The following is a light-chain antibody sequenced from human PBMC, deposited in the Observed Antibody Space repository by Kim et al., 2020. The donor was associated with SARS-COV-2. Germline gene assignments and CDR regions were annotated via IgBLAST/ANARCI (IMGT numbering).Light chain of an antibody. Sequence: DIQMTQSPPSLSASVGDRVTITCRASQGINNYLAWFQQKPGKAPKSLIYGASTLHRGVPSKFSGSGFGTDFTLTISDLQPEDFASYYCQQYNGYPYTFGPGTKLEI. J-gene: IGKJ2*01. V-gene: IGKV1-16*02. CDR1: QGINNY. CDR2: GAS. CDR3: QQYNGYPYT.